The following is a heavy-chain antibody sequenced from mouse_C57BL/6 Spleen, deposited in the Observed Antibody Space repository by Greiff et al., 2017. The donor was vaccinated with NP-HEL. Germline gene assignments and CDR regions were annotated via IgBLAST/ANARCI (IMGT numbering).Heavy chain of an antibody. CDR2: ISGGGGNT. Sequence: EVQGVESGGSLVKPGGSLKLSCAASGFTFSSYTMSWVRQTPEKRLEWVATISGGGGNTYYPDSVKGRFTISRDNAKNTLYLQMSSLRSEDTALYYCARQSTVVGYWYFDVWGTGTTVTVSS. CDR1: GFTFSSYT. V-gene: IGHV5-9*01. J-gene: IGHJ1*03. CDR3: ARQSTVVGYWYFDV. D-gene: IGHD1-1*01.